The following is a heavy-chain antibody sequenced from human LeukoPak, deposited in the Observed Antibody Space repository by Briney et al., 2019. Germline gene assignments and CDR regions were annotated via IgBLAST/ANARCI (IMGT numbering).Heavy chain of an antibody. CDR2: INSDGSST. CDR1: GFTFSTYW. J-gene: IGHJ4*02. V-gene: IGHV3-74*01. D-gene: IGHD1-26*01. CDR3: ARDYYGYYFDY. Sequence: GGSLRLSCAASGFTFSTYWMHWVRQAPGKGLVWVSRINSDGSSTNYADSVEGRFTISRDNAKNTLYLQMDSLRVEDTAVYYCARDYYGYYFDYWGQGTLVTVS.